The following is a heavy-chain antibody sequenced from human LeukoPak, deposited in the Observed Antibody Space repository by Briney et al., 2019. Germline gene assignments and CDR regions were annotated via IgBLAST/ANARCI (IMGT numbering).Heavy chain of an antibody. CDR1: GFTFSSYA. CDR2: ISGSGGST. Sequence: PGGSLRLSCAASGFTFSSYAMSWVRQAPGKGLEWVSAISGSGGSTYYADSVKGRFTISRDNSKNTLYLQMNSLETEDTAVYYCTRDQSSSGWYDYWGQGTLVTVSS. J-gene: IGHJ4*02. V-gene: IGHV3-23*01. CDR3: TRDQSSSGWYDY. D-gene: IGHD6-19*01.